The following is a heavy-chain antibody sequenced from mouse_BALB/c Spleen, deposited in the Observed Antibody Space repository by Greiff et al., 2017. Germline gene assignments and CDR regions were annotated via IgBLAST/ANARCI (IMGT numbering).Heavy chain of an antibody. CDR3: ARSSGYYAMDY. CDR1: GFNIKDTY. J-gene: IGHJ4*01. V-gene: IGHV14-3*02. D-gene: IGHD3-1*01. CDR2: IDPANGNT. Sequence: VQLQQSGAELVKPGASVKLSCTASGFNIKDTYMHWVKQRPEQGLEWIGRIDPANGNTKYDPKFQGKATITADTSSNTAYLQLSSLTSDDSAVYFCARSSGYYAMDYWGQGTSVTVSS.